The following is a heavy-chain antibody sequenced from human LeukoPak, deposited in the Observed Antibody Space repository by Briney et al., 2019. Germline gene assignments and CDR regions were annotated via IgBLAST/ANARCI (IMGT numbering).Heavy chain of an antibody. V-gene: IGHV1-18*01. CDR2: ISAYNGNT. CDR1: GYTFTSYG. J-gene: IGHJ5*02. CDR3: ARGGRVYCSSTSCYTDWFDP. Sequence: EASVKVSCKASGYTFTSYGISWVRQAPGQGLEWMGWISAYNGNTNYAQKLQGRVTMTTDTSTSTAYMELRSLRSDDTAVYYSARGGRVYCSSTSCYTDWFDPWGQGTLVTVSS. D-gene: IGHD2-2*02.